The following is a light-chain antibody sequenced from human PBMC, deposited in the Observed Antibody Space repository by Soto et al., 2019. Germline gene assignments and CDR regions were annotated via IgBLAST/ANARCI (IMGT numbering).Light chain of an antibody. CDR3: QSYDSSLSGFYV. CDR1: SSNIGAGYD. V-gene: IGLV1-40*01. J-gene: IGLJ1*01. CDR2: GNS. Sequence: QSVLTQPPSLSGAPGQWVTISCTGSSSNIGAGYDVHWYQQLPGTAPKLLIYGNSKRPSGVPDRFSGSKSGTSASLAITGLQAEDEADYYCQSYDSSLSGFYVFGTGTKVTV.